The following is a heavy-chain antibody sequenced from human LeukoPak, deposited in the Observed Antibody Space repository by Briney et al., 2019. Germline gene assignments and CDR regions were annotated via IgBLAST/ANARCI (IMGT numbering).Heavy chain of an antibody. D-gene: IGHD3-22*01. CDR2: INPSGGST. CDR1: GGTFSSYA. CDR3: TRGSYDSSGAFDY. V-gene: IGHV1-46*01. J-gene: IGHJ4*02. Sequence: ASVKVSCKASGGTFSSYAISWVRQAPGQGLEWMGIINPSGGSTSYAQKFQGRVTMTRDTSTSTVYMELSSLRSEDTAVYYCTRGSYDSSGAFDYWGQGTLVTVSS.